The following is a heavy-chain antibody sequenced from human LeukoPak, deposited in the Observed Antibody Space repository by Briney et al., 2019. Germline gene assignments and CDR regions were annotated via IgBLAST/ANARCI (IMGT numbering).Heavy chain of an antibody. CDR1: GYTFTSYD. D-gene: IGHD3-10*01. J-gene: IGHJ6*02. CDR3: ARGLDLGDYYGSGSYVPSYYGMDV. Sequence: GASVKVSCKASGYTFTSYDINWVRQATGQGLEWMGWMNPNSGNTGYAQKFQGRVTMTRNTSISTAYMELSSLRSEDTAVYYCARGLDLGDYYGSGSYVPSYYGMDVWGQGTTVTVSS. V-gene: IGHV1-8*01. CDR2: MNPNSGNT.